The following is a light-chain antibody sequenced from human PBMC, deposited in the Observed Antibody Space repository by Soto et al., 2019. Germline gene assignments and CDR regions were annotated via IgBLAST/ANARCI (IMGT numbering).Light chain of an antibody. CDR3: QQANSFPIT. V-gene: IGKV1-39*01. Sequence: DIQMTQSPSSLSASVGDRVTITCQASQNINNYLNWYQQKPGRAPKLLIYDASNLQSGVPSRFSGSGSGTDFTLTISSLQPEDFATYFCQQANSFPITFGQGTRLEI. J-gene: IGKJ5*01. CDR2: DAS. CDR1: QNINNY.